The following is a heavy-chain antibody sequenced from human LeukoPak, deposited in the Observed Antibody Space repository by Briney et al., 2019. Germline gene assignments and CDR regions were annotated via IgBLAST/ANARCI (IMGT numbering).Heavy chain of an antibody. CDR2: IYWNDDK. D-gene: IGHD5-24*01. CDR1: GFSLSTSGVG. CDR3: AHSDLRWLQPYYFDF. Sequence: SGPTLVKPTQTLTLTCTFSGFSLSTSGVGVGWIRQPPGKALEWLAVIYWNDDKRYSPSLKSRLTITKDTSKNQVVLTMTNMDPVDTATYFCAHSDLRWLQPYYFDFWGQGTLVTVSS. V-gene: IGHV2-5*01. J-gene: IGHJ4*02.